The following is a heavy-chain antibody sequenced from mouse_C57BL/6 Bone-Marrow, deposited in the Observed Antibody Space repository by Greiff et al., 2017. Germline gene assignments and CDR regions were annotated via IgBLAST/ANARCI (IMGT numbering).Heavy chain of an antibody. CDR2: ISGGGGNT. V-gene: IGHV5-9*01. CDR3: SRQMTTVLATKYFDV. D-gene: IGHD1-1*01. Sequence: EVQGVESGGGLVKPGGSLKLSCAASGFTFSSYTMSWVRQTPEKRLQWVAAISGGGGNTYYPDSVKGRFTISRDNDKNILYLQMSSLRSEDTALYYCSRQMTTVLATKYFDVWGTGTTVTVSS. CDR1: GFTFSSYT. J-gene: IGHJ1*03.